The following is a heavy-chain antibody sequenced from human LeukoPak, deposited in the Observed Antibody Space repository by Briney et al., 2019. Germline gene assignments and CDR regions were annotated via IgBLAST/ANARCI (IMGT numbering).Heavy chain of an antibody. V-gene: IGHV3-23*01. CDR3: ARVRYGELDV. D-gene: IGHD4-17*01. J-gene: IGHJ6*02. CDR1: GFTFSSYA. CDR2: MSGWGGST. Sequence: GGSLRLSCAASGFTFSSYAMSWVRQAPGKGLEWVSAMSGWGGSTYYADSVKGRFTIPRDDSKNTLYLQMNSLRAEDTAVYYCARVRYGELDVWGQGTTVTVSS.